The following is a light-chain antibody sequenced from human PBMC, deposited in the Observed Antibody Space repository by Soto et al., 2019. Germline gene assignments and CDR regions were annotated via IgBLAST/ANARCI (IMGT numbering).Light chain of an antibody. CDR3: SSYTSSNTPVV. CDR2: DVS. CDR1: SSDVGGYNY. V-gene: IGLV2-14*01. J-gene: IGLJ2*01. Sequence: QSALTQPASVSGSPGQSITISCTGTSSDVGGYNYVSWYQQHPGKAPKLMIYDVSNRPSGVSNRFSGSKSGNTASLTSSGLPAEDEADYYCSSYTSSNTPVVFGGGTKLTVL.